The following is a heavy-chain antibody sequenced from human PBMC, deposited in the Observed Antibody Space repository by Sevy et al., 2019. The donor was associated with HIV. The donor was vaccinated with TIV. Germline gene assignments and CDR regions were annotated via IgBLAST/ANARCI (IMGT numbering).Heavy chain of an antibody. CDR3: ATTKDYYESSGDPFDY. CDR2: FDPEDAKT. J-gene: IGHJ4*02. CDR1: GYTLTQLS. D-gene: IGHD3-22*01. V-gene: IGHV1-24*01. Sequence: ASVKVSCKVSGYTLTQLSMHWERLTPGKGLEWMTSFDPEDAKTVYSQKFQGRLSMTEDTSTHTAYMELSSLRSEDTAVYYCATTKDYYESSGDPFDYWGQGTLVTVSS.